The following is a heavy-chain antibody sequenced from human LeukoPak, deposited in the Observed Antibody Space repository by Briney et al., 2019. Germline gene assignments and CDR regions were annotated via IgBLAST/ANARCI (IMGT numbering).Heavy chain of an antibody. CDR3: AIHDYGDYGGFDY. V-gene: IGHV4-61*02. CDR2: IYTSGST. J-gene: IGHJ4*02. D-gene: IGHD4-17*01. Sequence: SETLSLTCTVSGGSISSGSYYWSWIRQPAGKGLEWIGRIYTSGSTNYNPSLKSRVTISVDKSKNQFSLKPSSVTAADTAVYYCAIHDYGDYGGFDYWGQGTLVTVSS. CDR1: GGSISSGSYY.